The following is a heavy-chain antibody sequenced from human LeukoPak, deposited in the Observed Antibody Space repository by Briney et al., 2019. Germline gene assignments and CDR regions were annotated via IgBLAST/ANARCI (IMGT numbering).Heavy chain of an antibody. V-gene: IGHV3-48*04. Sequence: HPGGSLRLSCAASGFTFNSFSMGWVRQVPGKGLEWVSYISSSGNTIYYADSVKGRFTISRDNANNLLYLQMSGLRAEDTAVYYCARVGALGSLGYWGQGILVAVSS. CDR2: ISSSGNTI. CDR1: GFTFNSFS. CDR3: ARVGALGSLGY. J-gene: IGHJ4*02. D-gene: IGHD1-26*01.